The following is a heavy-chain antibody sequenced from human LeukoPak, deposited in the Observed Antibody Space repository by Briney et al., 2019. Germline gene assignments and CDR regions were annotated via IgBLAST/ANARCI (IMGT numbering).Heavy chain of an antibody. D-gene: IGHD3-16*01. J-gene: IGHJ4*02. V-gene: IGHV1-69*04. CDR3: ASPGGADQPNFDY. CDR1: GGTFSSYA. CDR2: IIPILGIA. Sequence: ASVKVSCKASGGTFSSYAISWVRQAPGQGLEWMGRIIPILGIANYAQKFQGRVTITADKSTSTAYMELSSLRSEDTAVYYCASPGGADQPNFDYWGQGALVTVSS.